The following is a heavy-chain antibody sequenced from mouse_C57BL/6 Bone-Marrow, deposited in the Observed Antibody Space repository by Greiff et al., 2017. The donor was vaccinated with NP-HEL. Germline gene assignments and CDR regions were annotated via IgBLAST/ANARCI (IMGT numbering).Heavy chain of an antibody. D-gene: IGHD3-2*02. CDR2: INPNNGGT. CDR3: ARIPAQATGGY. Sequence: EVQLQQSGPELVKPGASVKISCKASGYTFTDYYMNWVKQSHGKSLEWIGDINPNNGGTSYNQKFKGKATLTVDKSSSTAYMELRSLTSEDSAVYYCARIPAQATGGYWGQGTTLTVSS. CDR1: GYTFTDYY. V-gene: IGHV1-26*01. J-gene: IGHJ2*01.